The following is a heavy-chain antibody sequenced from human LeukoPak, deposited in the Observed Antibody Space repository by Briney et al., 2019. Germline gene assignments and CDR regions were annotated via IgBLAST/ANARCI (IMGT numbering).Heavy chain of an antibody. CDR3: ARVSSRRLPPTYSYDRRNYFDY. D-gene: IGHD3-22*01. J-gene: IGHJ4*02. CDR1: GGSFSGYY. CDR2: INHSGST. V-gene: IGHV4-34*01. Sequence: PSETLSLTCAVYGGSFSGYYWSWIRQPPGKGLEWIGEINHSGSTNYSPSLKSRVTISVDTSKNQFSLRLSSVTAADTAVYYCARVSSRRLPPTYSYDRRNYFDYWGQGTLVTVSS.